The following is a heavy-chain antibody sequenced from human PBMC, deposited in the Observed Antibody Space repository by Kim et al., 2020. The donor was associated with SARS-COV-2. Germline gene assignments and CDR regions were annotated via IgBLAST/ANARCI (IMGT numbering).Heavy chain of an antibody. J-gene: IGHJ3*02. Sequence: RFTISRDNAKNSLYLQMNSLRAEDTAVYYCASRRRLFYGSGSYYNDAFDIWGQGTMVTVSS. V-gene: IGHV3-11*06. D-gene: IGHD3-10*01. CDR3: ASRRRLFYGSGSYYNDAFDI.